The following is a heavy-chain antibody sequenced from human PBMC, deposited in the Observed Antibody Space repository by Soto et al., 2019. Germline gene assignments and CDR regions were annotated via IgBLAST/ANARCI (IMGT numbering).Heavy chain of an antibody. Sequence: GGSLRLSCAASGFTFSMYWMHWVRQVPGKGPEWVSRINDDGSSTNYADSVKGRFTISRDNAKNSLYLQMNSLRAEDTAVYYCARDKGTAMVSYYYGMDVWGQGTTVTVSS. CDR1: GFTFSMYW. D-gene: IGHD5-18*01. CDR3: ARDKGTAMVSYYYGMDV. J-gene: IGHJ6*02. V-gene: IGHV3-74*01. CDR2: INDDGSST.